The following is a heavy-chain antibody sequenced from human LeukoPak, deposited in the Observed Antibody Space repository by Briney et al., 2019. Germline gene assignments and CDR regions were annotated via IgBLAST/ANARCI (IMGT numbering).Heavy chain of an antibody. Sequence: SETLSLTCAVYGGSFSGYYWSWIRQPPGKGLEWIGEINHSGSTNYNPSLKSRVTISVDTSKNQFSLKLSSVTAADTAVYYCARHSPSSWYSRVFDYWGQGTLVTVSS. V-gene: IGHV4-34*01. J-gene: IGHJ4*02. D-gene: IGHD6-13*01. CDR2: INHSGST. CDR1: GGSFSGYY. CDR3: ARHSPSSWYSRVFDY.